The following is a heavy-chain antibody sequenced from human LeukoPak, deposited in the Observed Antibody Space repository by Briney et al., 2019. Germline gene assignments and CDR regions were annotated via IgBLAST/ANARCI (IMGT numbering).Heavy chain of an antibody. D-gene: IGHD6-19*01. CDR3: ARASHYSSGWSVY. V-gene: IGHV1-69*04. CDR2: IIPILGIA. CDR1: GVTFSSYA. J-gene: IGHJ4*02. Sequence: SVKVSCKASGVTFSSYAISWVRQAPGQGLEWMGRIIPILGIANYAQKFQGRVTITADKSTSTAYMELSSLRSEDTAVYYCARASHYSSGWSVYWGQGTLVTVSS.